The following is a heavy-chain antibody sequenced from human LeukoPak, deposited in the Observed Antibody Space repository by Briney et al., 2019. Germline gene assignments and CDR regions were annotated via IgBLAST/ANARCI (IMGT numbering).Heavy chain of an antibody. CDR1: GFTFSSYS. V-gene: IGHV3-48*04. Sequence: GGSLRLSCAASGFTFSSYSMNWVRQAPGKGLEWVSYISSSSSTIYYADSVKGRFTISRDNAKNSLYLQMNSLRAEDTAVYYCARARSGYYTGYYFDYWGQGTLVTVSS. J-gene: IGHJ4*02. D-gene: IGHD3-3*01. CDR3: ARARSGYYTGYYFDY. CDR2: ISSSSSTI.